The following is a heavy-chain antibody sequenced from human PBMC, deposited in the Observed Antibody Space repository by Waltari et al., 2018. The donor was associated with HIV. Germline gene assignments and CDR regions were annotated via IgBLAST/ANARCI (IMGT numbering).Heavy chain of an antibody. CDR1: GFTFKNYG. J-gene: IGHJ4*02. Sequence: QVQLVESGGGVVQPGRSLRLSCAASGFTFKNYGMPWVRQAPGKGLGGGAVIWYDGSNKSYADSVKGRLTIPRYNSKNRLYLQMNSLRAEDTAVYYCARDRDGSSSLVLDSWGQGTLVTVSS. D-gene: IGHD6-6*01. CDR2: IWYDGSNK. CDR3: ARDRDGSSSLVLDS. V-gene: IGHV3-33*01.